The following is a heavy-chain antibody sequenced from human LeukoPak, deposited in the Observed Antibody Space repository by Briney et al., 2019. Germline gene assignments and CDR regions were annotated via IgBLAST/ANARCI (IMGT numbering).Heavy chain of an antibody. CDR3: ARVYYDSTYYFDY. CDR1: GFTVSSNY. Sequence: GGSLRLSCAASGFTVSSNYMSWVRQAPGKGLEWVSVIYSGGSTYYADSVKGRFTISRDNSKNTLYLQMNSLRAGDTAVYYCARVYYDSTYYFDYWGQGTLVTVSS. CDR2: IYSGGST. D-gene: IGHD3-22*01. V-gene: IGHV3-53*01. J-gene: IGHJ4*02.